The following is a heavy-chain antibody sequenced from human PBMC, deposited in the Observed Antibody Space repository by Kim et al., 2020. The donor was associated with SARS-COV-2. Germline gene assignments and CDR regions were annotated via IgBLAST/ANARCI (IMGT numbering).Heavy chain of an antibody. J-gene: IGHJ4*02. D-gene: IGHD3-10*01. V-gene: IGHV2-5*02. CDR3: AHRLGTYGSGSYFDY. Sequence: SGPTLVNPTQTLTLTCTFSGFSLSTSGVGVGWIRQPPGKALEWLALIYWDDDKRYSPSLKSRLTITKDTSKNQVVLTMTNIDPVDTATYYCAHRLGTYGSGSYFDYWGQGTLVTVSS. CDR1: GFSLSTSGVG. CDR2: IYWDDDK.